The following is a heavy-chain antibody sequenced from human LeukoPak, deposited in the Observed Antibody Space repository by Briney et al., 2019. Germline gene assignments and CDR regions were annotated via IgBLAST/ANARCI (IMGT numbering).Heavy chain of an antibody. CDR3: ARSHDHLWGNYPDY. CDR2: IHHDGRI. D-gene: IGHD3-16*02. CDR1: GGSIDSTNW. Sequence: SETLSLTCDVSGGSIDSTNWWNWVRQPPGKGLEWIGEIHHDGRINYNPSLKSRVTLSVDKSKNQFSLRLNSVTAADTAMYYCARSHDHLWGNYPDYWGQGTLVTVS. J-gene: IGHJ4*02. V-gene: IGHV4/OR15-8*01.